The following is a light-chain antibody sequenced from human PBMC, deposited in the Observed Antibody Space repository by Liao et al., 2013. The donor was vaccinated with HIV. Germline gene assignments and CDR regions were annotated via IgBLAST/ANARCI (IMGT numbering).Light chain of an antibody. J-gene: IGLJ2*01. Sequence: SYELTQPPSVSVSPGQTASITCSGDKLGDEDVCWYQQKPGQAPVLVIHKDTERPSGIPDRFSGSNSGDTATLTINRVEAGDEADYYCQVWDINSDQDVVFGGGTELTVL. CDR1: KLGDED. CDR2: KDT. V-gene: IGLV3-1*01. CDR3: QVWDINSDQDVV.